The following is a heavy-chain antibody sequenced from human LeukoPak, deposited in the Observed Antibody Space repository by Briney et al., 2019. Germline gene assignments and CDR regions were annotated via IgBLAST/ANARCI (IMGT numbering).Heavy chain of an antibody. Sequence: GGSLRLSCAASGFSFSTYGMHWVRQAPGKGLEWVAVIWYDGSNKYYADSVKGRFTNSRDNSKNTLYLQMNSLRAEDTAVYYCARDIQPRAAMVKGGYYYYGMDVWGQGTTVTVSS. D-gene: IGHD5-18*01. CDR3: ARDIQPRAAMVKGGYYYYGMDV. V-gene: IGHV3-33*01. CDR1: GFSFSTYG. J-gene: IGHJ6*02. CDR2: IWYDGSNK.